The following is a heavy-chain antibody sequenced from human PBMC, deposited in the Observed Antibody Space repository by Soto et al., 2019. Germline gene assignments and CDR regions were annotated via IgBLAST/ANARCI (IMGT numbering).Heavy chain of an antibody. CDR2: IWYDGSNK. CDR1: GFPFSSYG. V-gene: IGHV3-33*03. CDR3: ARAQYTGSYFDACDI. J-gene: IGHJ3*02. D-gene: IGHD1-26*01. Sequence: QVHLVESGGGVVQPGRSLRLSCAASGFPFSSYGMHWVRQAPGKGLDWVAVIWYDGSNKYYADPVKGRFTISRDNSKNTLYLQMNNLRVEDTAVYYCARAQYTGSYFDACDIWGQGTMVTVSS.